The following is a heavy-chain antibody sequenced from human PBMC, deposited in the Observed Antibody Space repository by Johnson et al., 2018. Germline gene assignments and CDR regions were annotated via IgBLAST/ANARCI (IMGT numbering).Heavy chain of an antibody. D-gene: IGHD6-6*01. V-gene: IGHV3-7*01. J-gene: IGHJ3*01. CDR1: GFTFNNHW. CDR2: IKYDGGEK. Sequence: EVQLVESGGGLVQPGGSLRLSCAVSGFTFNNHWMTWVRQAPGKGLEWVANIKYDGGEKNYVDYVKGRFTISRDDAKNSLYLQMNSLRSEDTAVYYCSRRSPARPGLDAFDFWGQGTMVTVSS. CDR3: SRRSPARPGLDAFDF.